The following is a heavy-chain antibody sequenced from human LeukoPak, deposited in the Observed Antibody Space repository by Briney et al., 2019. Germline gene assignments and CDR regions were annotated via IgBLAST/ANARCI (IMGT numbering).Heavy chain of an antibody. CDR2: ISSSGSTI. CDR3: ARVKGSGCYEVDY. D-gene: IGHD6-19*01. Sequence: GGSLRLSCVASGFTFSRYEMNWVRQAPGKGLEWVSYISSSGSTIYYADSVKGRFTISRDNAKNSLNLQMNSLRAEDTAVYYCARVKGSGCYEVDYWGQGTLVTVSS. V-gene: IGHV3-48*03. CDR1: GFTFSRYE. J-gene: IGHJ4*02.